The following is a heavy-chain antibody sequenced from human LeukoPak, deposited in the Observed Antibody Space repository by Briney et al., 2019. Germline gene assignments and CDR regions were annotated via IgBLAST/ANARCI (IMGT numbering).Heavy chain of an antibody. J-gene: IGHJ4*02. V-gene: IGHV3-21*01. Sequence: GGSLRLSCAASGFTFSSYSMNWVRQAPGKGLEWVSSISSSSSYIYYADSVKGRFTISRDNAKNSLYLQMNSLRAEDTAVYYCARDSAFAFRSSLGGQGTLVTVSS. D-gene: IGHD3-3*01. CDR3: ARDSAFAFRSSL. CDR2: ISSSSSYI. CDR1: GFTFSSYS.